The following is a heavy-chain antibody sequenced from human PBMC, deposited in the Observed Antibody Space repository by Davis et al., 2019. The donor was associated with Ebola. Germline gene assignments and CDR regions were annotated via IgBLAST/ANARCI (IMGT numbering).Heavy chain of an antibody. J-gene: IGHJ3*02. V-gene: IGHV3-53*01. CDR2: IYSGGTT. CDR1: GFIVSSNY. CDR3: ARDPGYYDSSGYYFGAFDI. D-gene: IGHD3-22*01. Sequence: GGSLRLSCAASGFIVSSNYMSWVRQAPGKGLEWVSVIYSGGTTYYADSVKGRFTISRDNSKNTLYLQMNSLRAEDTAVYYCARDPGYYDSSGYYFGAFDIWGQGTMVTVSS.